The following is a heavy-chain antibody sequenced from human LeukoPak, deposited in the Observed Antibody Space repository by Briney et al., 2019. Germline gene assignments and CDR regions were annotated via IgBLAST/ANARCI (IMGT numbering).Heavy chain of an antibody. CDR3: ARYSPGLSHAMDV. CDR2: INHSGST. V-gene: IGHV4-34*01. J-gene: IGHJ6*02. CDR1: GGSFSGYY. D-gene: IGHD2-21*01. Sequence: SETLSLTCAVYGGSFSGYYWSWIRQPPGKGLEWVGEINHSGSTNYNPSLKSRVTISVDTSKNQFSLKLSSVTAADTAVYYCARYSPGLSHAMDVWGQGTTVTVSS.